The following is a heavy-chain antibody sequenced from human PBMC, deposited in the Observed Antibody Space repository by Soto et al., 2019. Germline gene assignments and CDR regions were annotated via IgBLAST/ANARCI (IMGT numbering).Heavy chain of an antibody. V-gene: IGHV4-59*01. CDR1: GDSIRSYY. CDR2: FYNSGTT. D-gene: IGHD3-10*01. CDR3: ARDGSGRPATY. J-gene: IGHJ4*02. Sequence: PSETLSLTCTVSGDSIRSYYWIWIRQAPGRGLEWIGSFYNSGTTNYNPSLKSRVTISGDTSKNQFSLKLMSVTAADTAVYYCARDGSGRPATYWGQGILVTVSS.